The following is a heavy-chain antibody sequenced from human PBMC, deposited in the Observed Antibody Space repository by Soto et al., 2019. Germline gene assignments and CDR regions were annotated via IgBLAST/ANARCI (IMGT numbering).Heavy chain of an antibody. V-gene: IGHV3-23*01. J-gene: IGHJ4*02. D-gene: IGHD2-2*01. CDR3: AKDPYCSSISCYAGNFYY. CDR2: ISDSGGTT. CDR1: GFPFSNYP. Sequence: GGSLRLSCAASGFPFSNYPMSWVRQAPGKGLEWVSYISDSGGTTYYADSVKGRFTISRDNSKNTLYLQMNSLRAEGTAVYYCAKDPYCSSISCYAGNFYYWGQGALVTVSS.